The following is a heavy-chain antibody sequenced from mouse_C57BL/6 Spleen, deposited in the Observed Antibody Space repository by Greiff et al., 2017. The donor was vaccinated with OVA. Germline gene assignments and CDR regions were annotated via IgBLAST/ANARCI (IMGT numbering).Heavy chain of an antibody. D-gene: IGHD1-1*01. V-gene: IGHV1-42*01. Sequence: VQLQQSGPELVKPGASVKISCKASGYSFTGYYMNWVKQSPEKSLEWIGEINPSTGGTTYNQKFKAKATLTVDKSSSTAYMQLKSLTSEDSAVYYCARSIYYGSTYYYAMDYWGQGTSVTVSS. CDR3: ARSIYYGSTYYYAMDY. CDR2: INPSTGGT. J-gene: IGHJ4*01. CDR1: GYSFTGYY.